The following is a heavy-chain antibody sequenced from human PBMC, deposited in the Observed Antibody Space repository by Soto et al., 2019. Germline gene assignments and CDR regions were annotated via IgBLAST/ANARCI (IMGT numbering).Heavy chain of an antibody. CDR2: ISSSGSTI. CDR1: GFTFSGYY. V-gene: IGHV3-11*01. D-gene: IGHD6-13*01. Sequence: QVQLVESGGGLVKPGGSLRLSCAASGFTFSGYYMSWIRQAPGKGLEWVSYISSSGSTIYYADSVKGRFTISRDNANNSLYLQMNSLRADVTAVYYCARETAGPYYYCYYMDVWGKGTTVTVSS. J-gene: IGHJ6*03. CDR3: ARETAGPYYYCYYMDV.